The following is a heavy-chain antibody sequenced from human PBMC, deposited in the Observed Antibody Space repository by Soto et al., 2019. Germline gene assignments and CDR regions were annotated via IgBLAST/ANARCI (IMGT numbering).Heavy chain of an antibody. V-gene: IGHV3-11*01. CDR3: ARGSGSWSAFDI. J-gene: IGHJ3*02. D-gene: IGHD3-10*01. CDR2: ISGNGATI. Sequence: QVQLVESGGGLVEPGGSLRLSCAASGFSFSDYYMSWIRQAPGKGLEWISYISGNGATIYYADSVKGRFTISRDNAKNSVWLQMNSLRAEDKAVYFCARGSGSWSAFDIWGQGTMVTVSS. CDR1: GFSFSDYY.